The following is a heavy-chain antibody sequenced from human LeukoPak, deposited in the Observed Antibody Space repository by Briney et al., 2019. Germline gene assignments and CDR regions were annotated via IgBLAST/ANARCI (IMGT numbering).Heavy chain of an antibody. V-gene: IGHV3-30*04. Sequence: MHXVRXXPXXGLEGVAVMSYDGSNKYYADSVKGRFTISRDNSKNTLYLQMNSLRAEDTAVYYCARGTVWFGELLSLDYWGQGTLVTVSS. D-gene: IGHD3-10*01. J-gene: IGHJ4*02. CDR2: MSYDGSNK. CDR3: ARGTVWFGELLSLDY.